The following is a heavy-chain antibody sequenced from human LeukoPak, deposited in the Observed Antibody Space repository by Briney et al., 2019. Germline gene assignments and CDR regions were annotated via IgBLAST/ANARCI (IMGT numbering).Heavy chain of an antibody. J-gene: IGHJ4*02. CDR1: GFTFSSYA. D-gene: IGHD4-23*01. Sequence: PGGSLRLSCAASGFTFSSYAMSWVRQAPGKGLEWVSVIYSGGSTYYANSVKGRFTISRDNSKNTLYLQMNSLRAEDTAVYYCARDQGNLFFDYWGQGTLVTVSS. V-gene: IGHV3-53*01. CDR3: ARDQGNLFFDY. CDR2: IYSGGST.